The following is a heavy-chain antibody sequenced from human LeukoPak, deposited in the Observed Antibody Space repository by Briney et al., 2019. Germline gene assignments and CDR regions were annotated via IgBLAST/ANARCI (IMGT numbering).Heavy chain of an antibody. V-gene: IGHV3-23*01. CDR3: ARRGAGSGGLDY. D-gene: IGHD6-19*01. CDR1: GFSISLHA. Sequence: GGSLRLSCEASGFSISLHAMNWVRQAPGKGLEWVSAITDTGNIYYADSVKGRFTISRDTSKNTLFLQMNSLRAEDTALYYCARRGAGSGGLDYWGQGTLVTVSS. CDR2: ITDTGNI. J-gene: IGHJ4*02.